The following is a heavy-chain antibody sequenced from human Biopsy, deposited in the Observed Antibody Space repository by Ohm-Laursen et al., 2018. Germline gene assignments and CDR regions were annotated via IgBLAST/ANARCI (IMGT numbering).Heavy chain of an antibody. CDR3: ATPFQYYDSWGGYPPFDH. Sequence: SVKVSCKASGGTFSNYAISWVRQAPGEGVEWMGGIIAVSGLVNYAPKFQGRVSITADKSTTTAYMELSNLKSEDTAVYYCATPFQYYDSWGGYPPFDHWGQGTLVTVSS. CDR1: GGTFSNYA. CDR2: IIAVSGLV. V-gene: IGHV1-69*17. J-gene: IGHJ4*02. D-gene: IGHD3-3*01.